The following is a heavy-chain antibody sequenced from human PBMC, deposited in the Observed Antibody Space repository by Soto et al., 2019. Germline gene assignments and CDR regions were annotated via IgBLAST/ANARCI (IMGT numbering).Heavy chain of an antibody. D-gene: IGHD3-3*01. Sequence: SVKVSCKASGGTFSSYTISWVRQAPGQGLEWMGRIIPILGIANYAQKFQGRVTITADKSTSTAYVELSSLRSEDTAVYYCARGLTYYDLWSGYSASMDVWGKGTTVTVSS. V-gene: IGHV1-69*02. CDR2: IIPILGIA. CDR1: GGTFSSYT. CDR3: ARGLTYYDLWSGYSASMDV. J-gene: IGHJ6*03.